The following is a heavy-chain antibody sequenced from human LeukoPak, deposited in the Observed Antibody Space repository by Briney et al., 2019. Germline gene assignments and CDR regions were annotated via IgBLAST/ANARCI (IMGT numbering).Heavy chain of an antibody. Sequence: ASVKVPCKASGYTFTSYYMHWVRQAPGQGLEWMGIINPSGGSTSYAQKFQGRVTMTRDTSTSTVYMELSSLRSEDTAVYYCAREAMVRGAPGDRDTNWFDPWGQGTLVTVSS. CDR2: INPSGGST. CDR3: AREAMVRGAPGDRDTNWFDP. CDR1: GYTFTSYY. V-gene: IGHV1-46*01. D-gene: IGHD3-10*01. J-gene: IGHJ5*02.